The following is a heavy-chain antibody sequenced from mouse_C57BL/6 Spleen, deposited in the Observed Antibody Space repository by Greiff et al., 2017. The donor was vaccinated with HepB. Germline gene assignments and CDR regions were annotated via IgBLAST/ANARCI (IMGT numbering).Heavy chain of an antibody. CDR3: ARKEASYDYDAY. Sequence: EVQLQQSGPELVKPGASVKIPCKASGYTFTDYNMDWVKQSHGKSLEWIGDINPNNGGTIYNQKFKGKATLTVDKSSSTAYMELRSLTSEDTAVYYCARKEASYDYDAYWGQGTLVTVSA. D-gene: IGHD2-4*01. V-gene: IGHV1-18*01. J-gene: IGHJ3*01. CDR1: GYTFTDYN. CDR2: INPNNGGT.